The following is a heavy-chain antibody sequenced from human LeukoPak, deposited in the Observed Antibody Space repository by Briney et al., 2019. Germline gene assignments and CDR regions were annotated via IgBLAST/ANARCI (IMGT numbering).Heavy chain of an antibody. D-gene: IGHD4-23*01. CDR3: ARDYGGNSGWFDP. V-gene: IGHV1-8*03. CDR2: LNPNSGKT. CDR1: GYTFTSYD. J-gene: IGHJ5*02. Sequence: ASVKVSCKASGYTFTSYDLNWVRQAPGQGLERMGWLNPNSGKTGYAQNFHGRVTITRNTAISTVYMELSSLRSEDTAVYYCARDYGGNSGWFDPWGQGTLVTVSS.